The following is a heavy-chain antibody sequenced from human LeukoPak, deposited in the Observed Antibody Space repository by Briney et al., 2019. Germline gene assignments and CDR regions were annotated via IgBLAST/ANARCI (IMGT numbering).Heavy chain of an antibody. CDR2: ISSTSSII. CDR3: ARLPMPCTGGTCFYFQQ. CDR1: GFTFSSYS. Sequence: PGGSLRLSCAASGFTFSSYSMSWVRQAPGLGLEWVTYISSTSSIIYYTDSVKGRFTISRDNAKNSLYLQMNDLRDEDTSVYYCARLPMPCTGGTCFYFQQWGRGTLVTVSS. V-gene: IGHV3-48*02. D-gene: IGHD2-15*01. J-gene: IGHJ1*01.